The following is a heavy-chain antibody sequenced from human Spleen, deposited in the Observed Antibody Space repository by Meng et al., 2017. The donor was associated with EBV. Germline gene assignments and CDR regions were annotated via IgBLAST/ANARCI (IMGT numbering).Heavy chain of an antibody. CDR1: GGSLSGNY. CDR3: ARGYCSGGSCYSDY. J-gene: IGHJ4*02. D-gene: IGHD2-15*01. CDR2: ISHSGST. Sequence: LSPWGAVLLEPSEPLSLPWAFYGGSLSGNYWSWIRQPPGKGLEWIGEISHSGSTTYNPSLKSRVTILVDTSKNQFSLKLSSVTAADTAVYYCARGYCSGGSCYSDYWGQGTLVTVSS. V-gene: IGHV4-34*01.